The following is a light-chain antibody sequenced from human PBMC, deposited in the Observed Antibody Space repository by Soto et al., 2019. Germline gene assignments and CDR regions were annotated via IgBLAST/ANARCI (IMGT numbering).Light chain of an antibody. CDR2: EAV. CDR3: QQSNNYPWT. V-gene: IGKV1-5*03. CDR1: QYIHNY. J-gene: IGKJ1*01. Sequence: DIQMTQSPSTLSASVGDRVTITCRASQYIHNYLAWYQQKPGEAPKLLFYEAVNLERGVPSRFSGSGTGTEFTLTISSLQPDDFATYYCQQSNNYPWTFGQGTRVEI.